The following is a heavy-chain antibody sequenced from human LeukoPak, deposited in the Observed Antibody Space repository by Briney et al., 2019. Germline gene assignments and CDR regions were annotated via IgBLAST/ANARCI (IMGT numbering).Heavy chain of an antibody. Sequence: GGSLRLSCAASGFTFSSYEMNWVRQAPGKGLEWVSYISSSGSTTYYADSVKGRFTISRDNAKNSLYLQMNSLRTEDTAVYYCAREAAALDDAFDIWGQGTMVTVSS. CDR3: AREAAALDDAFDI. D-gene: IGHD1-1*01. V-gene: IGHV3-48*03. CDR2: ISSSGSTT. J-gene: IGHJ3*02. CDR1: GFTFSSYE.